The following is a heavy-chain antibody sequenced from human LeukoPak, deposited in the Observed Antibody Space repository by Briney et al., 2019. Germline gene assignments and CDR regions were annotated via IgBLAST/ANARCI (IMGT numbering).Heavy chain of an antibody. CDR1: GFTFSSYA. CDR2: ISYDGSNK. V-gene: IGHV3-30-3*01. J-gene: IGHJ4*02. Sequence: GGSLRLSCAASGFTFSSYAMHWVRQAPGKGLEWVAVISYDGSNKYYADSVKGRFTISRDNSKNTLYLQMNSLRAEDTAVYYRARGLRSPSALDYWGQGTLVTVSS. CDR3: ARGLRSPSALDY. D-gene: IGHD3-16*01.